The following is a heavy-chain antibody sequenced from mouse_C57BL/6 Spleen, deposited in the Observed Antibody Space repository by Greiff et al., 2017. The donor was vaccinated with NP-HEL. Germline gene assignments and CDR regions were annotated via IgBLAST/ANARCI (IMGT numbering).Heavy chain of an antibody. J-gene: IGHJ4*01. CDR2: IDPETGGT. CDR3: TRAPIVTTPDYAMDY. D-gene: IGHD2-5*01. Sequence: VQLQQSGAELVRPGASVTLSCKASGYTFTDYEMHWVKQTPVHGLEWIGAIDPETGGTAYNQKFKGKAILTADKSSSTAYMELRSLTSEDSAVYYCTRAPIVTTPDYAMDYWGQGTSVTVSS. V-gene: IGHV1-15*01. CDR1: GYTFTDYE.